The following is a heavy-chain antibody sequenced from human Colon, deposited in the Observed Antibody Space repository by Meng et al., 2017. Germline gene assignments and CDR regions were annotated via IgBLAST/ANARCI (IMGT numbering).Heavy chain of an antibody. CDR1: GYTFTNYL. Sequence: QVQVVQSGAGVKKPGASVKVSCKASGYTFTNYLLHWVRQAPGQRPEWMGRINAANGDTKYSQKFQGRVTITRDTSATTAYMELSSLKSEDTAVYYCVSLYSYGDFWGQGTLVTVSS. CDR2: INAANGDT. J-gene: IGHJ4*02. D-gene: IGHD3-16*01. V-gene: IGHV1-3*01. CDR3: VSLYSYGDF.